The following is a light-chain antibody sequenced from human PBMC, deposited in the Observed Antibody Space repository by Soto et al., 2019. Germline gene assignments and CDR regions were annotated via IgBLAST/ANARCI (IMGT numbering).Light chain of an antibody. CDR3: QQYGSSAWT. J-gene: IGKJ1*01. CDR2: GAS. CDR1: QSVSSSY. Sequence: EHVWRQNPRTRVLSRGERAIRGCRTSQSVSSSYLAWYQQKPGQAPRLLIYGASSRATGIPDRFSGSGSGTDFTLTISRLEPDDFAVYYCQQYGSSAWTFGQGTKV. V-gene: IGKV3-20*01.